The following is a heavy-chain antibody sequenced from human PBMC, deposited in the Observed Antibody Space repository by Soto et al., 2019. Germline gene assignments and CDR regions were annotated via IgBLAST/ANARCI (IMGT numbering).Heavy chain of an antibody. Sequence: PGESLKISCKGSGYSFINYWIAWVRRTPGKGLEWMGTMYPGDSDTRYSPSFQGQVTFSADKSITTAYLQWSSVKASDTAMYFCARLQWGVYNSGWSLDFWGQGTLVTVSS. CDR1: GYSFINYW. CDR2: MYPGDSDT. V-gene: IGHV5-51*01. J-gene: IGHJ1*01. CDR3: ARLQWGVYNSGWSLDF. D-gene: IGHD6-19*01.